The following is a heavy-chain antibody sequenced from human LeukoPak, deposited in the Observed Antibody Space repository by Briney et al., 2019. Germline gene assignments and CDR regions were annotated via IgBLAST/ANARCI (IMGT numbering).Heavy chain of an antibody. CDR2: IIHIFGTA. Sequence: ASVKVSCKASGGTFSSYAISWVRQAPGQGLEWMGGIIHIFGTANYAQKFQGRVTITADKSTSTAYMELSSLRSEDTAVYYCARDSQDIVVVVAATGYYYYGMDVWGKGTTVTVSS. CDR3: ARDSQDIVVVVAATGYYYYGMDV. D-gene: IGHD2-15*01. CDR1: GGTFSSYA. V-gene: IGHV1-69*06. J-gene: IGHJ6*04.